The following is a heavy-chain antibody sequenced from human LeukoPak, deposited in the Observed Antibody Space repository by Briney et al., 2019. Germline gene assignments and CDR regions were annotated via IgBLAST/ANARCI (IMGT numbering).Heavy chain of an antibody. J-gene: IGHJ4*02. Sequence: SVKVSCKASGGTFSSYTISWVRQAPGQGLEWMGRIIPILGIAHYAQKFQGRVTIAADKSTSTAYGELRSLRSGDTAVDHGASGVGDQGGDYWGQGTLVTVSS. CDR3: ASGVGDQGGDY. V-gene: IGHV1-69*02. CDR2: IIPILGIA. D-gene: IGHD3-16*01. CDR1: GGTFSSYT.